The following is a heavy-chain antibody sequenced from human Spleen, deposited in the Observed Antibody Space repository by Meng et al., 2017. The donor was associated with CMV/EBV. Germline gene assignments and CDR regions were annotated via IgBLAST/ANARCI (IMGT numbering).Heavy chain of an antibody. V-gene: IGHV3-23*01. CDR2: ITASGGST. D-gene: IGHD3-3*01. CDR3: ARDPYYDFWSEKTLALGFDY. CDR1: GFTFSSSA. Sequence: GESLKISCAASGFTFSSSAMSWVRQAPGKGLEWVSAITASGGSTYHADSVEGRFTISRDNSKNTLYLQLNSLRAEDTALYYCARDPYYDFWSEKTLALGFDYWGQGTLVTVSS. J-gene: IGHJ4*02.